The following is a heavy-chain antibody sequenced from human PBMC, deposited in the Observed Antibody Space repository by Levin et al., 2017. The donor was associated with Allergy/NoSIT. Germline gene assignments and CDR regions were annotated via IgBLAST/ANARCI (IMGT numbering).Heavy chain of an antibody. CDR1: GGSVRSGSYY. V-gene: IGHV4-61*01. Sequence: SETLSLTCTVSGGSVRSGSYYWSWIRQPPGKGLEWIGYIYYSGSINHNPSLKSRVTMSVDTSNNQFSLKLSSVTAADTAVYYCAREPNAFDIWGQGTMVTVSS. CDR2: IYYSGSI. CDR3: AREPNAFDI. J-gene: IGHJ3*02.